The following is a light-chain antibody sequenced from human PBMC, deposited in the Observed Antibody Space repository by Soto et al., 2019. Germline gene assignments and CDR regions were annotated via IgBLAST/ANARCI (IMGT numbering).Light chain of an antibody. J-gene: IGLJ2*01. CDR1: TSDVGGYDF. V-gene: IGLV2-14*03. CDR2: DVL. CDR3: SSDRSSSTAV. Sequence: QSALTQPASVSGSPGQSITIACTGTTSDVGGYDFVSWYQQHPGKAPKLLIYDVLKRPSGVSGRFAGSKSGNTASLIISGLRAEDEADYYCSSDRSSSTAVFGGGTKLTVL.